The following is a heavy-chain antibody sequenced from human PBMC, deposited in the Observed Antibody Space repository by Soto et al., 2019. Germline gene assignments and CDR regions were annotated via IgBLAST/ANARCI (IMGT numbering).Heavy chain of an antibody. CDR1: GYSFSTYW. CDR3: ATLGYSSSGAGR. V-gene: IGHV5-51*01. J-gene: IGHJ4*02. Sequence: PGESLKICCEGFGYSFSTYWIGWVRQMPGKGLEWMGIIYPGDSDTRYSPSFQGQITISAEKSISTAYLHWSSLKASDTALYYWATLGYSSSGAGRWGKGHLITVCS. CDR2: IYPGDSDT. D-gene: IGHD2-2*03.